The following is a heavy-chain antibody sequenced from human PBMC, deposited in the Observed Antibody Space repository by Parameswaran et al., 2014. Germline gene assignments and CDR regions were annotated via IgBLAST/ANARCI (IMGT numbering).Heavy chain of an antibody. V-gene: IGHV4-31*02. D-gene: IGHD5-12*01. CDR3: ARERSGYDPPSADY. Sequence: RWIRQPPGKGLEWLGYVYYSGSTYYNPSLKSRLTISVDTSKNQFSLKLSSVTAADTAVYYCARERSGYDPPSADYWGQGTLVTAP. J-gene: IGHJ4*02. CDR2: VYYSGST.